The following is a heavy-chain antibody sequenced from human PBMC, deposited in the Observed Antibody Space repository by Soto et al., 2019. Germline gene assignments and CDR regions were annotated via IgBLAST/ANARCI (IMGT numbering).Heavy chain of an antibody. D-gene: IGHD2-15*01. J-gene: IGHJ5*02. Sequence: EVQLVESGGGLVQPGGSLRLSCAASGFTFSIYNMTWVRQAPGIGLEWVATIKQDGSDKYYVDSVKGRFTISRDNAKNSVYLQMNSLTAEDTAVYFCARGGRIVWQDYSWFDPWGQGTLVTVSS. V-gene: IGHV3-7*05. CDR1: GFTFSIYN. CDR3: ARGGRIVWQDYSWFDP. CDR2: IKQDGSDK.